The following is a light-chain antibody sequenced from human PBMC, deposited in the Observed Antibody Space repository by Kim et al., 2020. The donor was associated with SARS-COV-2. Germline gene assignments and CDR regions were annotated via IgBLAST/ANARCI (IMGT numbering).Light chain of an antibody. CDR1: SSDFGFYNY. Sequence: GQSVAISCTGTSSDFGFYNYVSWYQQHPGKAPKLILYEVNKRPSGVPDRFSGSKSGNTASLTVSGLQTEDEADYFCASYAGSNTWVFGGGTQLTVL. CDR2: EVN. CDR3: ASYAGSNTWV. J-gene: IGLJ2*01. V-gene: IGLV2-8*01.